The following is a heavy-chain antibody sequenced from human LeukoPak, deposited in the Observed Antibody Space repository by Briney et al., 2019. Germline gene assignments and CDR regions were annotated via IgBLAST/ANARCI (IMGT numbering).Heavy chain of an antibody. V-gene: IGHV3-7*02. CDR3: ARGGSPGYNYNAFDL. CDR2: IKGDGSDN. D-gene: IGHD3-9*01. J-gene: IGHJ3*01. CDR1: GFTFSSXX. Sequence: PGGSLRLSCAASGFTFSSXXXXXXRQAPGKGLEXXXXIKGDGSDNHYVDSVRGRFXISRDNAKNSLYLQMNSLRAEDTAVFYCARGGSPGYNYNAFDLWGQGTMVTVSP.